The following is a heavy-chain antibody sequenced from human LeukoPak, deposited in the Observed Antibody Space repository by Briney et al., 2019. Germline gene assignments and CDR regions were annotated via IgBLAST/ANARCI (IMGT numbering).Heavy chain of an antibody. Sequence: GGSLRLSCAASGFTFSSYGMHWVRQAPGKGLEWVAVIWYGGSNKYYADSVKGRFTISRDNSKNTLYLQMNSLRAEDTAVYYCARADYDTSGYYADYWGQGTLVTVSS. J-gene: IGHJ4*02. CDR3: ARADYDTSGYYADY. CDR2: IWYGGSNK. CDR1: GFTFSSYG. D-gene: IGHD3-22*01. V-gene: IGHV3-33*08.